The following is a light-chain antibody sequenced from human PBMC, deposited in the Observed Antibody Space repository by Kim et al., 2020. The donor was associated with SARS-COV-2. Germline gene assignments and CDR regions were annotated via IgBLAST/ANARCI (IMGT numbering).Light chain of an antibody. J-gene: IGKJ5*01. CDR3: QQYETYPIT. V-gene: IGKV1-13*02. CDR1: QDINSA. Sequence: ASIGDRVTVPCRASQDINSALAWYQQRPGRSPTFLLYDASTLQGGVPSRFSGRGSGTHFTLTIDNLQPEDFGTYFCQQYETYPITFGQGTRLEIK. CDR2: DAS.